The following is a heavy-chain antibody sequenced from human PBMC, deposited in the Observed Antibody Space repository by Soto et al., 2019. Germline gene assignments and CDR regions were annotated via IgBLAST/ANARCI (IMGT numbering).Heavy chain of an antibody. Sequence: QVQLQESGPGLVKPSQTLSLTCTVSGGSISSGGYYWSWIRQHPGKGLEWIGYIYYSGSTYYNPSLKSRVTISVDTSKNQFSLKLSSVTAADTAVYYCARSGDSSGYLYYFDYWGQGTLVTVSS. CDR2: IYYSGST. V-gene: IGHV4-31*03. CDR3: ARSGDSSGYLYYFDY. J-gene: IGHJ4*02. CDR1: GGSISSGGYY. D-gene: IGHD3-22*01.